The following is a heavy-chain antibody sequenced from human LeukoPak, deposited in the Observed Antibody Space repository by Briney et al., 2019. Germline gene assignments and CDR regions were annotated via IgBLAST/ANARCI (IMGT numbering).Heavy chain of an antibody. J-gene: IGHJ4*02. CDR3: AREIGPIQLHLWGSAFDY. Sequence: ASVKVSCKAFGYTFTSNYIHWVRQAPGQGLEWMGIINPGGRSTSYAQKFQGRVTMTRDTSTSTVYMELSSLRSEDTAVYYCAREIGPIQLHLWGSAFDYWGQGTLVTVSS. CDR2: INPGGRST. CDR1: GYTFTSNY. V-gene: IGHV1-46*01. D-gene: IGHD5-24*01.